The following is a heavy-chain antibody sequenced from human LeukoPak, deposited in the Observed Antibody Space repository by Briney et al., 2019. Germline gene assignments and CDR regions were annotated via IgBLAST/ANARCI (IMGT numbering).Heavy chain of an antibody. D-gene: IGHD3-16*01. CDR3: ASGGVAPTNWFDP. CDR1: GGTFSSYA. CDR2: IIPIFGTA. V-gene: IGHV1-69*05. J-gene: IGHJ5*02. Sequence: SVKVSCKASGGTFSSYAISWVRQAPGQGLEWMGGIIPIFGTANYAQKFQGGVTITTDESTSTAYMELSSLRSEDTAVYYCASGGVAPTNWFDPWGQGTLVTVSS.